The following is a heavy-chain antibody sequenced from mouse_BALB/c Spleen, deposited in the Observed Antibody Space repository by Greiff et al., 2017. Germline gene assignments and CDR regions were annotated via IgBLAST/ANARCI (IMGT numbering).Heavy chain of an antibody. J-gene: IGHJ1*01. CDR1: GFSLTGYG. CDR3: ARYYGSSWWYFDV. CDR2: IWGDGST. Sequence: VKLVESGPGLVAPSQSLSITCTVSGFSLTGYGVNWVRQPPGKGLEWLGMIWGDGSTDYNSALKSRLSISKDNSKSQVFLKMNSLQTDDTARYYCARYYGSSWWYFDVWGAGTTVTVSS. D-gene: IGHD1-1*01. V-gene: IGHV2-6-7*01.